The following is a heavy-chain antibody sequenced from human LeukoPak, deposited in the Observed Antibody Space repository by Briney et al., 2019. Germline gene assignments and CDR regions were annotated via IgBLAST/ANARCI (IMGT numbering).Heavy chain of an antibody. V-gene: IGHV3-7*03. D-gene: IGHD2-15*01. CDR2: IKQDGSEK. CDR1: GFTFSSYW. CDR3: AKGSVAAHYFFNY. Sequence: GSLRLSCAVSGFTFSSYWMSWVRQAPGKGLEWVANIKQDGSEKYYVDSVKGRFTISRDNSKNTLYLQVNSLSAGDTAIYYCAKGSVAAHYFFNYWGQGTLVTVSS. J-gene: IGHJ4*02.